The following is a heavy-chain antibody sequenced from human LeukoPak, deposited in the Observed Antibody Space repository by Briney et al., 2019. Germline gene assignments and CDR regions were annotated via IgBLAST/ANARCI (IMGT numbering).Heavy chain of an antibody. CDR3: ARLRGPYYFDY. CDR1: GYTFTSYY. J-gene: IGHJ4*02. V-gene: IGHV1-46*01. Sequence: ASVKVSCKASGYTFTSYYMHWVRQAPEQGLEWMGIINPSGGSTSYAQKFQGRVTMTRDTSTSTVYMELSSLRSEDTAVYYCARLRGPYYFDYWGQGTLVTVSS. CDR2: INPSGGST. D-gene: IGHD3-16*01.